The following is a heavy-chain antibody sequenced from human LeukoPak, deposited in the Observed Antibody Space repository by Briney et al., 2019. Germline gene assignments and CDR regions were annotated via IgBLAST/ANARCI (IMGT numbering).Heavy chain of an antibody. CDR1: GGTFSSYA. Sequence: GASVKVSCKASGGTFSSYAISWVRQAPGQGLEWMGGIIPIFGTANYAQKFQGRVTITADESTSTAYMELSSLRSEDTAVYYCARRPLVITMFFGGVEDWGQGTLVTVSS. D-gene: IGHD3-10*02. J-gene: IGHJ4*02. CDR3: ARRPLVITMFFGGVED. CDR2: IIPIFGTA. V-gene: IGHV1-69*13.